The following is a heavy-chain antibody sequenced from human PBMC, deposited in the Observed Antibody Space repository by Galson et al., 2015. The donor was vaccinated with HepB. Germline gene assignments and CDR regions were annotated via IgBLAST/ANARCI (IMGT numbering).Heavy chain of an antibody. J-gene: IGHJ4*02. CDR2: LKPDGSDT. D-gene: IGHD3-10*01. V-gene: IGHV3-74*01. Sequence: SLRLSCAASGFIFSDSGMHWVRQAPGKGLVWVSYLKPDGSDTGYADSVKGRFTISRDNARKTLYLQMNSLRAEDTAVYCCARDWYYSIDGWGQGTLVTVSS. CDR3: ARDWYYSIDG. CDR1: GFIFSDSG.